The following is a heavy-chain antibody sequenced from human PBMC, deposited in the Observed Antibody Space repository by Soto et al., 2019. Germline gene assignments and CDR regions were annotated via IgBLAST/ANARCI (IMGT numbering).Heavy chain of an antibody. CDR3: AAELGNSGYDGHDY. CDR2: IIYDGSDK. D-gene: IGHD5-12*01. V-gene: IGHV3-30-3*01. Sequence: QVQLVESGGGVVQPGGSLRLSCAASGFTFSSCAMHWVRQAPGKGLEWVAVIIYDGSDKYYADSVQGRFTISRDNSKNTLYLQMNSLRPEDTAVYYCAAELGNSGYDGHDYWGQGTLVTVSS. J-gene: IGHJ4*02. CDR1: GFTFSSCA.